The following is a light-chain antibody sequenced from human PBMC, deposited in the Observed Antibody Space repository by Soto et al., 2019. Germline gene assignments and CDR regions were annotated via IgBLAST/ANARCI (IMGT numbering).Light chain of an antibody. CDR2: YEI. Sequence: SYELTQPPSVSVAPGMTARITCGGNDIGSKSVHWNQQKPGQAPVLVIYYEIDRPSGIPERFSGSNSGNTATLTITRVDAGDEADSYCHVWDSEANHVVFGGGTKLTVL. J-gene: IGLJ2*01. V-gene: IGLV3-21*01. CDR3: HVWDSEANHVV. CDR1: DIGSKS.